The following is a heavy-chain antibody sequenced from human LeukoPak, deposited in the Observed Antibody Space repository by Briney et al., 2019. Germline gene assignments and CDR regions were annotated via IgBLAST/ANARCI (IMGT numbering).Heavy chain of an antibody. CDR1: GYAITSHL. J-gene: IGHJ4*02. CDR3: AREAIAAGKNFDY. V-gene: IGHV1-46*01. CDR2: IHPDGETT. Sequence: APVKVSCKTSGYAITSHLMHWVGQAAGQGLEWVGTIHPDGETTTYGQKFQGRVTMTCDTSTSTVYMDLSSLRSEDTAVYYCAREAIAAGKNFDYWGQGTQVTVSS. D-gene: IGHD6-25*01.